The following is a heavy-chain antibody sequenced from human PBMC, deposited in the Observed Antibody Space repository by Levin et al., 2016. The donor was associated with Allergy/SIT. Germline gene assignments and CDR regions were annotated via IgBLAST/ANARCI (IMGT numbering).Heavy chain of an antibody. Sequence: WIRQPPGKGLEWVAFIRYDGSNKYYADSVKGRFTISRDNSKNTLYLQMNSLRAEDTAVYYCAKDLRTRVGATPSRYYFDYWGQGTLVTVSS. J-gene: IGHJ4*02. CDR3: AKDLRTRVGATPSRYYFDY. D-gene: IGHD1-26*01. V-gene: IGHV3-30*02. CDR2: IRYDGSNK.